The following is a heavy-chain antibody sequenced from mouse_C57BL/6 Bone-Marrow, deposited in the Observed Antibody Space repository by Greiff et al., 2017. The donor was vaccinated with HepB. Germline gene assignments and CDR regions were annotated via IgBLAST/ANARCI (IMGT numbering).Heavy chain of an antibody. Sequence: VQVVESGAELARPGASVKLSCKASGYTFTSYGISWVKQRTRQGLEWIGEIYPRSGNTYYNEKFKGKATLTADKSSSTAYMELRSLTSEASAVYFCAREGQYGSSLYYFDYWGQGTTLTVSS. D-gene: IGHD1-1*01. V-gene: IGHV1-81*01. CDR1: GYTFTSYG. CDR2: IYPRSGNT. J-gene: IGHJ2*01. CDR3: AREGQYGSSLYYFDY.